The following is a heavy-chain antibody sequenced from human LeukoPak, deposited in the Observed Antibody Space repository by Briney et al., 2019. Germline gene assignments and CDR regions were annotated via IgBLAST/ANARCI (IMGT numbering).Heavy chain of an antibody. CDR2: IYHSGST. V-gene: IGHV4-38-2*02. D-gene: IGHD2-21*01. CDR3: ARAPYSDY. J-gene: IGHJ4*02. CDR1: GYSISSGYY. Sequence: PSETLSLTCTVSGYSISSGYYWGWIRQPPGKGLEWIGSIYHSGSTYYNPSLKSRVTISVDTSKNQFSLKLSSVTAADTAVYYCARAPYSDYWGQGTLVTVSS.